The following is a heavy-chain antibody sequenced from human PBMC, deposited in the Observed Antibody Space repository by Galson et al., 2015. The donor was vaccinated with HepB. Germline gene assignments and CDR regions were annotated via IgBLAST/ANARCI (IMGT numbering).Heavy chain of an antibody. CDR3: VANQYAPANYFFFHF. V-gene: IGHV3-23*01. CDR2: IGGDGGNR. CDR1: GFSFVNSG. D-gene: IGHD3-10*01. J-gene: IGHJ4*02. Sequence: SLRLSCAASGFSFVNSGMSWVRQAPGKGLEWVSVIGGDGGNRHYADSVKGRFTISRDNSKDALFLQMNSLRAEGAAVYYCVANQYAPANYFFFHFWGQGTLVTVSS.